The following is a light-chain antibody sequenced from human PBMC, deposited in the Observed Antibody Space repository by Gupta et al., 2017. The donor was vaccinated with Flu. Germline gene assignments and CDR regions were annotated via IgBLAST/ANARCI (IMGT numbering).Light chain of an antibody. CDR3: QQYYGTPYS. J-gene: IGKJ2*03. V-gene: IGKV4-1*01. CDR1: QSILYSSNNKNY. Sequence: DIVMTQSPDSFAVSLGERATINCKSSQSILYSSNNKNYIAWYQQKPGQPPNLLIYWASTRESGVPDRFSGSGSVTDFTLTISSLQAEDVAIYYCQQYYGTPYSFGQGTKLEIK. CDR2: WAS.